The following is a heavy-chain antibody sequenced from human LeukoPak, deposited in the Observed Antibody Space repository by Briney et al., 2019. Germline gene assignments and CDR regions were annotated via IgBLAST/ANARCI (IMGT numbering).Heavy chain of an antibody. CDR3: ARHPYCSGGSCYSNDAFDI. Sequence: GESLKISCKGSGYSFTSYWIGWVRQMPGKGLEWMGIIYPGDSDTRYSPSFQGQVTISADESISTAYLQWSSLKASDTAMYYCARHPYCSGGSCYSNDAFDIWGQGTMVTVSS. V-gene: IGHV5-51*01. CDR2: IYPGDSDT. CDR1: GYSFTSYW. J-gene: IGHJ3*02. D-gene: IGHD2-15*01.